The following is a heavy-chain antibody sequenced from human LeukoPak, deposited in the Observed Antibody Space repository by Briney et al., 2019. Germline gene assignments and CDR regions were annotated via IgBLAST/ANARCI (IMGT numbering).Heavy chain of an antibody. Sequence: GRSLRLSCAASGFTFSNYAMHWVRQAPGKGLEWVAVISYDGSNKYYADSVKGRFTISRDNSKNTLYLQMNSLRAEDTAVYYCARADCSSTSCHGVYFQHWGQGTLVTVSS. CDR1: GFTFSNYA. CDR2: ISYDGSNK. V-gene: IGHV3-30-3*01. CDR3: ARADCSSTSCHGVYFQH. J-gene: IGHJ1*01. D-gene: IGHD2-2*01.